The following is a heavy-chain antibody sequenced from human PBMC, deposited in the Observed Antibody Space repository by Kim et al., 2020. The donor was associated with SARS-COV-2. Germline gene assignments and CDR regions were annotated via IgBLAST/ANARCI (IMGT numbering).Heavy chain of an antibody. CDR3: ARRRGSGRLYGMDV. V-gene: IGHV4-39*01. J-gene: IGHJ6*02. Sequence: NPSLKSRVTISVDTSKNQFSLKLSSVTAADTAVYYCARRRGSGRLYGMDVWGQGTTVTVSS. D-gene: IGHD6-19*01.